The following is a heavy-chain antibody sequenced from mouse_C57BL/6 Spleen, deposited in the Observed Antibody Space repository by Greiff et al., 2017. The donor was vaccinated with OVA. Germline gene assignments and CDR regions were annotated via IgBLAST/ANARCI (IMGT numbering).Heavy chain of an antibody. CDR1: GYTFTDYE. CDR2: IDPETGGT. CDR3: TRAAYDFYYAMDY. J-gene: IGHJ4*01. D-gene: IGHD2-4*01. V-gene: IGHV1-15*01. Sequence: QVQLQQSGAELVRPGASVTLSCKASGYTFTDYEMHWVKQTPVHGLEWIGAIDPETGGTAYNQKFKGKAILTADKSSSTAYMELRSLTSEDSAVYYCTRAAYDFYYAMDYWGQGTSDTVSS.